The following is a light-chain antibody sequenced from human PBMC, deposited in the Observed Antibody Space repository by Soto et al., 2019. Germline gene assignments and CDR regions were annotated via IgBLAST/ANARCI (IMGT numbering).Light chain of an antibody. CDR3: QQRSNWPWT. Sequence: EIVLTHSPATLSLSPCERATLSFWASQSVSSYLAWYQHKPGQAPRLLIYDASNRATGIPARFSGSGSGTDFTLTISSLEPEDFAVYYCQQRSNWPWTFGQGTKVDIK. J-gene: IGKJ1*01. CDR2: DAS. CDR1: QSVSSY. V-gene: IGKV3-11*01.